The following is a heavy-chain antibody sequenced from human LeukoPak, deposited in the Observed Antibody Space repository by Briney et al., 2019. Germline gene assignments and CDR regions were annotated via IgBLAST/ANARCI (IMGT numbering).Heavy chain of an antibody. CDR3: AKNLVIVAAYYFDY. V-gene: IGHV3-30*02. Sequence: GGSLSLSCAPSVFTSCSYGMHWVRQAPGKELEGVAFIRYDGSNKDYADSVKGRVTIPREKSKHTLYLQINSLRARYQAVYYCAKNLVIVAAYYFDYWGQGTLVTVSS. D-gene: IGHD5-12*01. CDR2: IRYDGSNK. CDR1: VFTSCSYG. J-gene: IGHJ4*02.